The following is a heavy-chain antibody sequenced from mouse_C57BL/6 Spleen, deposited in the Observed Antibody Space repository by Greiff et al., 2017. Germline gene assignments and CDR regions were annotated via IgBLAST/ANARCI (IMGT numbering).Heavy chain of an antibody. V-gene: IGHV1-37*01. CDR2: INPYNGDT. D-gene: IGHD2-1*01. J-gene: IGHJ4*01. CDR1: GYSFTGYF. Sequence: VQLKESGPELVKPGASVKISCKASGYSFTGYFMNWVKQSHGKSLEWIGRINPYNGDTFYNQKFKGKATLTVDKSSSTAYMELLSLTSEDFAVYYCAIRGGNYDYAMDYWGQGTSVTVSA. CDR3: AIRGGNYDYAMDY.